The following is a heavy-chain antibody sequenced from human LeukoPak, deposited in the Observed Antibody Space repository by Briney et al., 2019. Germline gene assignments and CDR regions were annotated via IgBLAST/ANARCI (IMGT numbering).Heavy chain of an antibody. CDR3: ARHLRFGEGWFGP. V-gene: IGHV4-4*02. Sequence: SETLSLTCAVSGGSISSSNWWSWVRQPPGKGLEWIGEVYHSGSTNYNPSLKSRVTISVDTSKNQFSLKLSSVTAADTAVYYCARHLRFGEGWFGPWGQGTLVTVSS. J-gene: IGHJ5*02. D-gene: IGHD3-10*01. CDR1: GGSISSSNW. CDR2: VYHSGST.